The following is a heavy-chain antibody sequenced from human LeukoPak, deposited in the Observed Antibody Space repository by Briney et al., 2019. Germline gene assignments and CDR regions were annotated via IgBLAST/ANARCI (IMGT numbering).Heavy chain of an antibody. D-gene: IGHD3-22*01. Sequence: SETLSLTCTVSGGSISSSSYYWGWIRQPPGKGLEWIGSIYYSGSTYYNPSLKSRVTISVDTSKNQFSLKLSSVTAADTAVYYCARGRYYYDSSGYPNDAFGIWGQGTMVTVSS. J-gene: IGHJ3*02. CDR2: IYYSGST. V-gene: IGHV4-39*01. CDR1: GGSISSSSYY. CDR3: ARGRYYYDSSGYPNDAFGI.